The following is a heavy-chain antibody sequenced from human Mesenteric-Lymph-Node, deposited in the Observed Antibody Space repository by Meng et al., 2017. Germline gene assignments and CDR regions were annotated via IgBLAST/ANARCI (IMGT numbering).Heavy chain of an antibody. CDR3: AKIGSNHQFDL. CDR2: LNPNRGDT. Sequence: QVQLVQSGAEVKKPGAPVKVSCKASGYTFTDYYMQWVRQAPGQGLEWMGRLNPNRGDTNYAQKFQGRVTMTRDTSISTAYMELSRLTSDDTAVYYCAKIGSNHQFDLWGQGTLVTVSS. CDR1: GYTFTDYY. J-gene: IGHJ4*02. V-gene: IGHV1-2*06. D-gene: IGHD4-11*01.